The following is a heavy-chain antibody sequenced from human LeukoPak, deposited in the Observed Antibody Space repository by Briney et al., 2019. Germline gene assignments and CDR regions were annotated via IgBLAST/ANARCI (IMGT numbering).Heavy chain of an antibody. Sequence: GGSLRLSCAASGFTFSSYGMHWVGQAPGQGLAWVAFIRYDGSNKYYADSVKGRFTISRDNSKYTLYLQMNSLRAEDTAVYYCAKDRGDIVVVPAPTGVWGQGTLVTVSS. V-gene: IGHV3-30*02. J-gene: IGHJ4*02. CDR2: IRYDGSNK. CDR1: GFTFSSYG. D-gene: IGHD2-2*01. CDR3: AKDRGDIVVVPAPTGV.